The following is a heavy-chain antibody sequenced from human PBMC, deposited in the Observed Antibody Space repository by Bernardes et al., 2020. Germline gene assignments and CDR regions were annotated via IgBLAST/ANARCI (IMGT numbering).Heavy chain of an antibody. D-gene: IGHD4-17*01. CDR2: IYWDDDK. CDR1: WFSLSPSGVG. CDR3: AHGLMTTVTTFNWVDP. V-gene: IGHV2-5*02. Sequence: SGHTLWKPPQTLTLTCPFSWFSLSPSGVGVGWLRQPPGKALEWLALIYWDDDKRYSPSLKRRLTITKDTSKNQVVLTMTNMDPVDTATYYCAHGLMTTVTTFNWVDPWGQGILVTVSS. J-gene: IGHJ5*02.